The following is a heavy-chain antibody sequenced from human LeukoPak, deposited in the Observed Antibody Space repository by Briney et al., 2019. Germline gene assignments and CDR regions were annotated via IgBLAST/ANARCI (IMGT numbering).Heavy chain of an antibody. CDR3: TAGTGRSDFDY. Sequence: GGSLRLSCAASGFTFSNAWMSWVRQAPGRGLEWVGRIKRKGDDGTIDYAAPVKGKLSISRDDSKNTLYLQMNSLKSEDTAVYYCTAGTGRSDFDYWGQGTLGTVSS. J-gene: IGHJ4*02. V-gene: IGHV3-15*01. CDR1: GFTFSNAW. CDR2: IKRKGDDGTI. D-gene: IGHD3/OR15-3a*01.